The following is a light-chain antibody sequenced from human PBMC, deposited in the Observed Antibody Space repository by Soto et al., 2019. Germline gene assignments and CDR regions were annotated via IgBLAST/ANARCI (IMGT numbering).Light chain of an antibody. CDR3: EHYSTSTPYT. V-gene: IGKV1-5*01. CDR1: QSISNW. J-gene: IGKJ2*01. Sequence: DIQMTQSPSTLSASVGDRVTITCRASQSISNWLAWYQQRPGKAPKLLIFDAFSLESGVPSRFSGSGSGTEFSLTISALQPDDFATDYWEHYSTSTPYTFGQGTSLEVK. CDR2: DAF.